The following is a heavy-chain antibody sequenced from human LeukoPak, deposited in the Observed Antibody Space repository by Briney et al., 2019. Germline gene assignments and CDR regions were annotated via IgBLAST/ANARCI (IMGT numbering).Heavy chain of an antibody. Sequence: PSETLSLTCSVSGYSISSGHYWGWIRQPQGKGLEWIGSIYQSGSTFYNPSLKSRVTISVDTSKNQFSLKLSSVTAADTAVYYCARTYYYDSGGLFGGYFGYWGQGTLVTVSS. CDR1: GYSISSGHY. D-gene: IGHD3-22*01. CDR3: ARTYYYDSGGLFGGYFGY. J-gene: IGHJ4*02. CDR2: IYQSGST. V-gene: IGHV4-38-2*01.